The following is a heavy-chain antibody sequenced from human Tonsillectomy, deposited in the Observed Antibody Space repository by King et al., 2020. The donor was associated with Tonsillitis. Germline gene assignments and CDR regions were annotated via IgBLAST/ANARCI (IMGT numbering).Heavy chain of an antibody. CDR1: GFTFSSYG. CDR3: AKDQDNGINWGSYTDS. V-gene: IGHV3-30*18. J-gene: IGHJ5*01. CDR2: ISSDGVCK. D-gene: IGHD7-27*01. Sequence: VQLVESGGGVVQPGRSLRLSCAASGFTFSSYGMDWVRQAPGKGLEWVARISSDGVCKYYSDSVQGRFTISRDNSKNTLYLQMNSLTAEDTAVFYCAKDQDNGINWGSYTDSWGQGTLVTVSS.